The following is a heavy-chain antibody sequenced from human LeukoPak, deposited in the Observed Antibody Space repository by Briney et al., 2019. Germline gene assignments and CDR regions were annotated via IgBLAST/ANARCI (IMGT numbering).Heavy chain of an antibody. Sequence: SETLSLTCTVSGGSISSYYWSWIRQPAGKGLEWIGRIYTSGSTNYNPSLKSRVTMSVDTSKNQFSLKLSSVTAADTAVYYCARDRGGSQLRDGAFDIWGQGTMVTVSS. J-gene: IGHJ3*02. CDR1: GGSISSYY. CDR2: IYTSGST. D-gene: IGHD1-26*01. CDR3: ARDRGGSQLRDGAFDI. V-gene: IGHV4-4*07.